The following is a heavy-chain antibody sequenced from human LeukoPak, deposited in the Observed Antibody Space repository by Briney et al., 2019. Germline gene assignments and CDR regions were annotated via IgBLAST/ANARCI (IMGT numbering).Heavy chain of an antibody. CDR1: GFTLRSHA. Sequence: GGSLRLSCAASGFTLRSHALHWVRQAPGKGLEYISGISGDGGSTSYATSVKGRFIMSRDTSKNMLHLQMAGLRAEDTAVYYCARRAGPTFMDAWGKGTTVTVSS. CDR3: ARRAGPTFMDA. D-gene: IGHD1-7*01. CDR2: ISGDGGST. V-gene: IGHV3-64*01. J-gene: IGHJ6*03.